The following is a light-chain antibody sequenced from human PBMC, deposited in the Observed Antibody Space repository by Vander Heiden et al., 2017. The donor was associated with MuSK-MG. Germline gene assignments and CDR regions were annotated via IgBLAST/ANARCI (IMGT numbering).Light chain of an antibody. CDR2: GAS. CDR1: QSVSSSY. J-gene: IGKJ5*01. Sequence: EIVLTQSPGTLSLSPGERATLSCRASQSVSSSYLAWYQQKPGQAPRLLIYGASSRATGIPDRFSGSGSGTDFTLTICRLEPEDFAVYYCQQYGSSITFGQGTRLEIK. V-gene: IGKV3-20*01. CDR3: QQYGSSIT.